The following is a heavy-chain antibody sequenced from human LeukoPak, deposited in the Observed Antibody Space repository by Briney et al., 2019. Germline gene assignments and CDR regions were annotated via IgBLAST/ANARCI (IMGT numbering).Heavy chain of an antibody. V-gene: IGHV4-30-4*01. CDR1: GGSISSGDYY. CDR3: AREIVVVRGGYYYYYGMDV. D-gene: IGHD3-22*01. CDR2: IDYSGST. Sequence: SQTLSLTCTVSGGSISSGDYYWSWIRQPPGKGLEWIGYIDYSGSTYYNPSLKSRVTISVDTSKNQFSLKLSSVTAADTAVYYCAREIVVVRGGYYYYYGMDVWGQGTTVTVSS. J-gene: IGHJ6*02.